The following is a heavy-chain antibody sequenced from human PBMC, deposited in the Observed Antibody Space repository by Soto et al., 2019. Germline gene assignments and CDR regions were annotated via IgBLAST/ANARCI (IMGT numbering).Heavy chain of an antibody. Sequence: EVQLVQSGAEVKKPGESLRISCKGSGYSFTSYWISWVRXXXXXGXXXXGXIDPSDSYTNYSPSFQGHVTISADKSISTAYLQWSSLKASXXAMXXXXXXXXXXXXXXXXXXXWFDXWXQGTLVTVSS. J-gene: IGHJ5*02. CDR1: GYSFTSYW. CDR2: IDPSDSYT. V-gene: IGHV5-10-1*03. CDR3: XXXXXXXXXXXXXXXXWFDX.